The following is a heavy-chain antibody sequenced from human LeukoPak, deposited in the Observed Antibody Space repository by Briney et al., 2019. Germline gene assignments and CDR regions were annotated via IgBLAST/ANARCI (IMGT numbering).Heavy chain of an antibody. D-gene: IGHD5-12*01. CDR1: GFTFSSYA. CDR3: ARASTEAYSGYDYFDY. Sequence: GGSLRLSCAASGFTFSSYAMSWVRQAPGKGLEWVSAISGSGGSTYYADSVKGRFTISRDNSKNTLYLQMNSLRAEDTAVYYCARASTEAYSGYDYFDYWGQGTLVTVSS. CDR2: ISGSGGST. V-gene: IGHV3-23*01. J-gene: IGHJ4*02.